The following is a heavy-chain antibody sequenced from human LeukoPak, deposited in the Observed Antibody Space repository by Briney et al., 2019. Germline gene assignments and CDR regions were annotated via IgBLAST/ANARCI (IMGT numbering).Heavy chain of an antibody. CDR2: ISSSSSTI. CDR1: GFTFSSHS. J-gene: IGHJ4*02. Sequence: GGSLRLSCAASGFTFSSHSMNWVRQAPGKGLEWVSYISSSSSTIYYADSVKGRFTISRDNAKNSLYLQMNSLRAEDTAVYYCARDHDYYDSSPLGYWGQGTLVTVSS. V-gene: IGHV3-48*01. CDR3: ARDHDYYDSSPLGY. D-gene: IGHD3-22*01.